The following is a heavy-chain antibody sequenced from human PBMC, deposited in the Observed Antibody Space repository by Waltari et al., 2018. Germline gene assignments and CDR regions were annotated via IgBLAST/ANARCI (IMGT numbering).Heavy chain of an antibody. D-gene: IGHD3-22*01. J-gene: IGHJ4*02. CDR3: ARDLGGLNYYDSSGLWSY. Sequence: QVQLVQSGAEVKKPGASVKVSCKASGYTFTGYYMHWVRQAPGQGLEWMGWINPNSGGTNYAQKFQVRGKGAVWTSISTAYMELSRLRSDDTAVYYCARDLGGLNYYDSSGLWSYWGQGTLVTVSS. CDR1: GYTFTGYY. CDR2: INPNSGGT. V-gene: IGHV1-2*01.